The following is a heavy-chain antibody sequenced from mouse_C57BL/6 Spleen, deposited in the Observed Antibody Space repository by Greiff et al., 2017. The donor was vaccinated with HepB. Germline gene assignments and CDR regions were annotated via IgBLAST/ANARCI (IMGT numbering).Heavy chain of an antibody. CDR2: IRNKANGYTT. CDR3: ARSLNGPFDY. Sequence: EVKLVESGGGLVQPGGSLSLSCAASGFTFTDYYMSWVRQPPGKALEWLGFIRNKANGYTTEYSASVKGRFTISRDNSQSILYLQMNALRAEDSATYYCARSLNGPFDYWGQGTTLTVSS. CDR1: GFTFTDYY. V-gene: IGHV7-3*01. J-gene: IGHJ2*01. D-gene: IGHD3-1*01.